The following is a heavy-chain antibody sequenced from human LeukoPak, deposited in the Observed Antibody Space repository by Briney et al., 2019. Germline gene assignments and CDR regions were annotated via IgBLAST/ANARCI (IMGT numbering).Heavy chain of an antibody. J-gene: IGHJ4*02. D-gene: IGHD6-6*01. V-gene: IGHV4-4*07. CDR2: IYTSGST. CDR3: ARHGRPYSSSSLFDY. CDR1: GGSISSYY. Sequence: SETLSLTCTVSGGSISSYYWSWIRQPAGKGLEWIGRIYTSGSTNYNPSLKSRVTMSVDTSKNQFSLKLSSVTAADTAVYYCARHGRPYSSSSLFDYWGQGTLVTVSS.